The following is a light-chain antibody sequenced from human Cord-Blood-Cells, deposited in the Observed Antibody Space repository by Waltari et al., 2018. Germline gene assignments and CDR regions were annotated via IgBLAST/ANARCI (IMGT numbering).Light chain of an antibody. J-gene: IGLJ3*02. CDR3: SSYTSSSTWV. Sequence: QSALTQPASVSGSPGQSITISCTGTSSDVGGYNYVSWYQQHPGKAPKLMIDDVSKRPSGVSDPFSGSKSGTTASLTISGLQAEDEADYYCSSYTSSSTWVFGGGTKLTVL. CDR2: DVS. CDR1: SSDVGGYNY. V-gene: IGLV2-14*01.